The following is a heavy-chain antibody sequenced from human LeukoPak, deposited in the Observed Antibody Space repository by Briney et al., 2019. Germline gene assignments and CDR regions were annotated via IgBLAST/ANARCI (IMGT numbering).Heavy chain of an antibody. Sequence: PSGTLSLTCTVSGYSISSGYYWGWIRQPPGKGLEWIGSIYYSGSTYYNPSLKSRVTISVDTSKNQFSLKLSSVTAADTAVYYCARPRGAYGSGASWFDPWGQGTLVTVSS. V-gene: IGHV4-38-2*02. J-gene: IGHJ5*02. CDR3: ARPRGAYGSGASWFDP. CDR1: GYSISSGYY. CDR2: IYYSGST. D-gene: IGHD3-10*01.